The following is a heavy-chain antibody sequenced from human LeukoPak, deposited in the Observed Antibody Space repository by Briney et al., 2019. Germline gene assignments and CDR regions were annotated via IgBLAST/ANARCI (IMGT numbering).Heavy chain of an antibody. CDR3: ARALTRSSSWRRGGVGY. CDR2: INPHTGGT. J-gene: IGHJ4*02. V-gene: IGHV1-2*02. CDR1: GYTFTGYY. Sequence: ASVKVSCKASGYTFTGYYMHWVRQAPGQGLEWMGWINPHTGGTNYAQKFQGRVTITRNTSISTAYMELSSLRSEDTAVYYCARALTRSSSWRRGGVGYWGQGTLVTVSS. D-gene: IGHD6-13*01.